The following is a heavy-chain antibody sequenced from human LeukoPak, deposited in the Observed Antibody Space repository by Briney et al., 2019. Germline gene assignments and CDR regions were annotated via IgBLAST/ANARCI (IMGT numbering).Heavy chain of an antibody. CDR2: ISYSGNT. CDR1: GFTFSSHG. J-gene: IGHJ4*02. Sequence: PGGSLRLSCVNSGFTFSSHGMSWIRQPPGKGLEWIGYISYSGNTNYNPSLKSRVTISLDTAKKQFSLKLNSVTAADTAVYYCVRGGSGYDSFDYWGQGTLVTVSS. V-gene: IGHV4-59*11. D-gene: IGHD5-12*01. CDR3: VRGGSGYDSFDY.